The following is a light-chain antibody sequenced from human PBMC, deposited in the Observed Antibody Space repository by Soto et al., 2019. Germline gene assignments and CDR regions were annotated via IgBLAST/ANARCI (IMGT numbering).Light chain of an antibody. CDR3: TSSTSSSTLVL. CDR2: NVS. V-gene: IGLV2-14*03. CDR1: NSDVGGYNY. Sequence: QSALTQPASVSGSPGQSITISCTGTNSDVGGYNYVSWYQQHPGKAPKLMIYNVSNRPSGVSNRFSGSKSGNTASLTISGLQPEDEADYYCTSSTSSSTLVLFGGGTKLTVL. J-gene: IGLJ2*01.